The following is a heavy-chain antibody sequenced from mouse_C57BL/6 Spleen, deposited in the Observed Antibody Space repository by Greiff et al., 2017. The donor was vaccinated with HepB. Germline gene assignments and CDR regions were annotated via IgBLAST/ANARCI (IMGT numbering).Heavy chain of an antibody. J-gene: IGHJ2*01. CDR1: GYTFTDYY. V-gene: IGHV1-26*01. D-gene: IGHD1-1*01. CDR2: INPNNGGT. Sequence: EVQLQQSGPELVKPGASVKISCKASGYTFTDYYMNWVKQSHGKSLEWIGDINPNNGGTSYNQKFKGKATLTVDKSSSTAYMELRSLTSEDSAVYYCARWRDYGRGGWGQGTTLTVSS. CDR3: ARWRDYGRGG.